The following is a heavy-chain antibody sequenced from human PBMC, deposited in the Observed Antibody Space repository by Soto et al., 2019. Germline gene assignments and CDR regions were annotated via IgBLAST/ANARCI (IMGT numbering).Heavy chain of an antibody. CDR1: GYSFTSYL. D-gene: IGHD6-13*01. J-gene: IGHJ6*02. CDR3: ARTAAAGKYYYGMDV. V-gene: IGHV5-51*01. Sequence: VEAVTISCKGSGYSFTSYLIGWVRQMPGKSLGWMGIIYPGDSDTRYSPSFQGQVTISADKSISTAYLQWSSLKASDTAMYYCARTAAAGKYYYGMDVWGQGTTVTVSS. CDR2: IYPGDSDT.